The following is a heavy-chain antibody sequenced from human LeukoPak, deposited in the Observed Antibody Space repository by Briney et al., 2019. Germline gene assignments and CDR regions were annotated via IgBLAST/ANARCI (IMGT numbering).Heavy chain of an antibody. J-gene: IGHJ4*02. V-gene: IGHV3-23*01. D-gene: IGHD6-13*01. Sequence: GGSLRLSCAASGFNFSSYAMIGVRPAPGKGLEWVSDLSGSGGSTYYADSVQGRFTISRDNSKNTLYLQMNSLRAEDTAVYDCANRDSGTRDAPFDYWGQGTLVTVSS. CDR3: ANRDSGTRDAPFDY. CDR1: GFNFSSYA. CDR2: LSGSGGST.